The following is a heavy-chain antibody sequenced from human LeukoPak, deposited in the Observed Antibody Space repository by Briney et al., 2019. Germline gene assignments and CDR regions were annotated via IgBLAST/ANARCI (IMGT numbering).Heavy chain of an antibody. CDR1: GFTFSSYA. V-gene: IGHV3-30-3*01. D-gene: IGHD1-26*01. CDR3: ARDVVGATCFDY. CDR2: ISYDGSNK. Sequence: GRSLRLSCAASGFTFSSYAMHWVRQAPGKGLEWVAVISYDGSNKYYADSVKGRFTISRDNSKNTLYLQMNSLRAEDTAVYYCARDVVGATCFDYWGQGTLVTVSS. J-gene: IGHJ4*02.